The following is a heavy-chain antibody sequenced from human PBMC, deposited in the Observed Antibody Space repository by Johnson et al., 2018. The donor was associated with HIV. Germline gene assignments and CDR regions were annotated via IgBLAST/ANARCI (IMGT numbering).Heavy chain of an antibody. CDR3: ARAYILWSGEQYAFDI. J-gene: IGHJ3*02. CDR2: ISYDGSNK. CDR1: GFTFSTYA. V-gene: IGHV3-30-3*01. D-gene: IGHD3-3*01. Sequence: VQLVESGGGVVQPGRSLRLSCAASGFTFSTYAMHWVRQAPGKGLEWVAVISYDGSNKYYADSVKGRFTISRDNSKNTLYLQMNSLRAEDTAVYYCARAYILWSGEQYAFDIWSQGTMVTVSS.